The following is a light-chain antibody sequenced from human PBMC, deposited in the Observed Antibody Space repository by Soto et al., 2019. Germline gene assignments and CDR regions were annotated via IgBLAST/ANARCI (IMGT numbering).Light chain of an antibody. CDR1: QSISSW. Sequence: DIQMTQSPSTLSASVGDRVTITCRASQSISSWLAWYQQKPGKATKLLIYDASSLESGVPSRFSGSGSGTEFTLTISSLQPDDFATYYCQQYNSYPTTFGQGTRLEIK. V-gene: IGKV1-5*01. CDR3: QQYNSYPTT. J-gene: IGKJ5*01. CDR2: DAS.